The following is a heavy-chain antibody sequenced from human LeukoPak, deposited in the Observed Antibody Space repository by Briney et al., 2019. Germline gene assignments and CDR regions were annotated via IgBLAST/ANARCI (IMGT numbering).Heavy chain of an antibody. Sequence: GGSLSSPVQPLDSPSGTTGCTGSARLQGRGWSGSHVTDAGSPTTYPDSVKGRITISRDNAKNTLYLQMNSLRPEDTAVYYCAKAGARTGVRYFHYWGQGTLLTVSS. J-gene: IGHJ4*02. CDR3: AKAGARTGVRYFHY. V-gene: IGHV3-74*03. CDR2: TDAGSPT. CDR1: DSPSGTTG. D-gene: IGHD7-27*01.